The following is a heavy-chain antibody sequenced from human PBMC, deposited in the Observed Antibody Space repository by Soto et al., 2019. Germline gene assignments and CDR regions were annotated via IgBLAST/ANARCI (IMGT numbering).Heavy chain of an antibody. J-gene: IGHJ6*02. CDR3: AKDFKVSGSHYGTLNYYYGMDV. V-gene: IGHV3-30*18. CDR2: ISYDGYLK. Sequence: LRLSCAASGFTFSTYGMQWVRQAPGKGLEWVAVISYDGYLKYYVDAVKGRFTVARDNSKNTLFLEINSLRVEDTAVYFCAKDFKVSGSHYGTLNYYYGMDVWGQGTTVTV. CDR1: GFTFSTYG. D-gene: IGHD3-10*01.